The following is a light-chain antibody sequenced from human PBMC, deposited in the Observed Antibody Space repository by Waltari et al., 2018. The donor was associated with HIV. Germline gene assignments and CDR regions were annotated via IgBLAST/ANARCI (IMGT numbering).Light chain of an antibody. CDR1: KSNIGAGHD. Sequence: QSLLTQPPSVSATPGQRITISCTGNKSNIGAGHDVPWSRQLPGTAPRLLIFANSNRPSGVPDRISGSKSTASASLAITGLQAEDEGYYYCQSSDIRLHGLWVFGGGTKVTVL. J-gene: IGLJ3*02. CDR2: ANS. V-gene: IGLV1-40*01. CDR3: QSSDIRLHGLWV.